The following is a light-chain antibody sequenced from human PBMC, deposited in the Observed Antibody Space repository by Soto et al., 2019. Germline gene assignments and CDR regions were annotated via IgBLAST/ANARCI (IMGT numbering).Light chain of an antibody. J-gene: IGLJ3*02. CDR2: NTS. CDR1: TGAVTSGHY. Sequence: QAVVTQEPSLTVSPGGTVTPPCGSSTGAVTSGHYPYWFHQKPGQAPRTLIYNTSDKHSWAPARFSGSLLGGKAALTLSGAQPEDEAEYYCLLSYSGARVFGGGTKLTVL. V-gene: IGLV7-46*01. CDR3: LLSYSGARV.